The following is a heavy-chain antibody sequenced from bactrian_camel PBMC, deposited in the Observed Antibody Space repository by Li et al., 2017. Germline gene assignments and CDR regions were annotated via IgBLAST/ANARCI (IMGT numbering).Heavy chain of an antibody. CDR1: VSSANDYC. J-gene: IGHJ4*01. CDR3: AIVWRSCSGGVPAPQAFDI. V-gene: IGHV3S10*01. CDR2: LDSDGRI. D-gene: IGHD2*01. Sequence: QLVESGGGSVQAGGSLRLSCAVSVSSANDYCLGWFRQASGKEREWVGSLDSDGRINYADSVKGRFTISKDNRKNILYLQMNSLKPEDTAMYYCAIVWRSCSGGVPAPQAFDIWGQGTQVTVS.